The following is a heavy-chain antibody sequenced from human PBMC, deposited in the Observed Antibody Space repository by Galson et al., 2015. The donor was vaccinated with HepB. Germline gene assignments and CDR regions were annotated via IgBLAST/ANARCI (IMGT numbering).Heavy chain of an antibody. CDR3: ARGRRSSSCWFDP. V-gene: IGHV4-34*01. CDR2: INHSGST. CDR1: GGSFSGYY. J-gene: IGHJ5*02. D-gene: IGHD6-13*01. Sequence: ETLSLTCAVYGGSFSGYYWSWIRQPPGKGLEWIGEINHSGSTNYNPSLESRVTISVDTSKNQFSLKLSSVTAADTAVYYCARGRRSSSCWFDPWGQGTLVTVSS.